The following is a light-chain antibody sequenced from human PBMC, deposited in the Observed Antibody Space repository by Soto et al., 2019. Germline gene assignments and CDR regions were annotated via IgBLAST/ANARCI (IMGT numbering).Light chain of an antibody. J-gene: IGKJ4*01. Sequence: DIQKSQTPTSLSASVGDRVSITCRTSQNIIRYLSWFQQKPRKAPKLLISATSNLQSGVPSRFSGGGSGTDFTLTISSLQPEDFATYYCQQSYTTPLTFGGGTKVDIK. CDR1: QNIIRY. CDR3: QQSYTTPLT. V-gene: IGKV1-39*01. CDR2: ATS.